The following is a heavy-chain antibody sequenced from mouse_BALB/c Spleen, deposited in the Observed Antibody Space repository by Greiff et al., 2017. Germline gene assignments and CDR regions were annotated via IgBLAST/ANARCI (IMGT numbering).Heavy chain of an antibody. D-gene: IGHD2-2*01. CDR2: IDPYNGGT. Sequence: EVQLQQSGPELVKPGASVKVSCKASGYAFTSYNMYWVKQSHGKSLEWIGYIDPYNGGTSYNQKFKGKATLTVDKSSSTAYMHLNSLTSEDSAVYYCARSTYGYDGIPMDYWGQGTSVTVSS. CDR3: ARSTYGYDGIPMDY. J-gene: IGHJ4*01. V-gene: IGHV1S135*01. CDR1: GYAFTSYN.